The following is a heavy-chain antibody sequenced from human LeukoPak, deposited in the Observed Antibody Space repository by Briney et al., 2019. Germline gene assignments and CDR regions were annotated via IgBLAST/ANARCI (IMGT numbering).Heavy chain of an antibody. Sequence: GGSLRLSCAASGFTFSSYGMHWVRQAPGKGLEWVAVISYDGSSKYYADSVKGRFTISRDNSKNTLYLQMNSLRAEDTAVYYCAKDIVDTAMVLDYWGQGTLVTVSS. CDR2: ISYDGSSK. D-gene: IGHD5-18*01. V-gene: IGHV3-30*18. CDR1: GFTFSSYG. CDR3: AKDIVDTAMVLDY. J-gene: IGHJ4*02.